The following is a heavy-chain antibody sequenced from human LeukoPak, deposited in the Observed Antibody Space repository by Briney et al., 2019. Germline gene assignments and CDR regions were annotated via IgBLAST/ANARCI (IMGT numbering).Heavy chain of an antibody. Sequence: PGGSLRLSCAASGFTDSSNYMSWVRQAPGKGLEWVGRIKSKTDGGTTDYAAPVKGRFTISRDDSKNTLYLQMNSLKTEDTAVYYCTTENAHYDYVWGSYRYDAFDIWGQGTMVTVSS. J-gene: IGHJ3*02. D-gene: IGHD3-16*02. CDR3: TTENAHYDYVWGSYRYDAFDI. V-gene: IGHV3-15*01. CDR2: IKSKTDGGTT. CDR1: GFTDSSNY.